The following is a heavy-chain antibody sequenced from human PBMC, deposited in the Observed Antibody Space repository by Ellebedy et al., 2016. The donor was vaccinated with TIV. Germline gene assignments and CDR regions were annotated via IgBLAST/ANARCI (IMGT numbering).Heavy chain of an antibody. Sequence: ASVKVSCKASGYTFTSYDINWVRQATGQGLEWMGWMNPNSGNTSYAQKFQGRVTMTRDTSTSTAYMELSSLRSEDTAVYYCARDTNLSGMDVWGQGTTVTVSS. J-gene: IGHJ6*02. CDR2: MNPNSGNT. CDR3: ARDTNLSGMDV. CDR1: GYTFTSYD. V-gene: IGHV1-8*02.